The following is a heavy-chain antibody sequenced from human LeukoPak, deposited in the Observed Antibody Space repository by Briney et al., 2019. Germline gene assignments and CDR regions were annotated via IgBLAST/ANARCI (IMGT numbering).Heavy chain of an antibody. V-gene: IGHV1-18*01. CDR2: ISAYNGNT. CDR1: GYTFTSYD. D-gene: IGHD3-9*01. J-gene: IGHJ6*03. Sequence: GASVKVSCKASGYTFTSYDINWVRQAPGQGLEWMGWISAYNGNTNYAQKLQGRVTMTTDTSTSTAYMELRSLRSDDTAVYYCARSTPYYDILTGYFRYYYYYMDVWGKGTTVTISS. CDR3: ARSTPYYDILTGYFRYYYYYMDV.